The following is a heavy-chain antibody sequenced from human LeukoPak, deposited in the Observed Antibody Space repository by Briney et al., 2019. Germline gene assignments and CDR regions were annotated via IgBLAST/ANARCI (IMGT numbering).Heavy chain of an antibody. J-gene: IGHJ4*02. D-gene: IGHD3-22*01. CDR3: ARGLYYYDSSGYSD. Sequence: GGSLRLSCAASGFTFSSYEMNWVRQAPGKGLEWVSYISSSGSTIYYADSVKGRFTISRDNAKNSLYLQMNSLRAEDTAVYYCARGLYYYDSSGYSDWGQGTLVTVSS. CDR2: ISSSGSTI. V-gene: IGHV3-48*03. CDR1: GFTFSSYE.